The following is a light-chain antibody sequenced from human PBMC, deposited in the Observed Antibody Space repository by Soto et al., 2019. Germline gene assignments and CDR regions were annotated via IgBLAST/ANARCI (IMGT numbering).Light chain of an antibody. J-gene: IGKJ5*01. Sequence: DIQMTQSPSSLYASVGDRVTITCRASQSISNYLSWYKQKPWKAPKLLIYAASSLQSGVPSRFSGGGSGTDFLLTLSSLQPEDFVTYYCHQSFSAPLITFGQGKRREIK. CDR3: HQSFSAPLIT. CDR1: QSISNY. V-gene: IGKV1-39*01. CDR2: AAS.